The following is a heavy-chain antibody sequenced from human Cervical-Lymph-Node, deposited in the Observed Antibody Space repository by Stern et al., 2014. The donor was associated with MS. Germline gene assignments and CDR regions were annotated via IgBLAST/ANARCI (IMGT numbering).Heavy chain of an antibody. V-gene: IGHV4-61*02. J-gene: IGHJ6*02. Sequence: VQLVESGPRLVKPSQTLSLTCTVSGGSIRSGGFYCTWVRQPAGKGPEWIGRMYATGGSTYNPSLPSRATMAVDPSKNQFSLTRRSVTAADTAIYYCVRDHDYYGMDVWGQGTTVTVSS. CDR1: GGSIRSGGFY. CDR3: VRDHDYYGMDV. CDR2: MYATGGS.